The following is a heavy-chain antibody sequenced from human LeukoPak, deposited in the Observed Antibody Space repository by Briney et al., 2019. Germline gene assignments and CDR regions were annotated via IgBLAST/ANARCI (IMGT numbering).Heavy chain of an antibody. CDR3: AKAAGISARFYFDS. V-gene: IGHV3-23*01. J-gene: IGHJ4*02. CDR2: ISGSGGRT. D-gene: IGHD6-13*01. CDR1: GFTFNSYA. Sequence: GGSLRLSCAASGFTFNSYAMSWVRRAPGKGLEWVSSISGSGGRTFYADSVKGRFTISRDNSKNTLYLQMSSLRAEDTAVYYCAKAAGISARFYFDSWGQGTLVTVSS.